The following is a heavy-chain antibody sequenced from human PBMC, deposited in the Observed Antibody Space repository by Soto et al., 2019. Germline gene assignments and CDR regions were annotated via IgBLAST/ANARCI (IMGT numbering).Heavy chain of an antibody. CDR1: GGSFSGYY. J-gene: IGHJ6*02. CDR2: INYSGST. Sequence: TLSLTCAVSGGSFSGYYWGWVRQPPGKGLEWVGEINYSGSTNYNPSLKRRVTISVDTSKNQVSLKVTSVTAADTAMYYCARRNYFYALDVWGQGTTVTVSS. V-gene: IGHV4-34*01. CDR3: ARRNYFYALDV.